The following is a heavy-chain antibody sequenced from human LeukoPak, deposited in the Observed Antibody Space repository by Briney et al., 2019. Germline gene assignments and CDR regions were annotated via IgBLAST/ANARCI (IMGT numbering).Heavy chain of an antibody. CDR2: IYSGGST. D-gene: IGHD4-17*01. J-gene: IGHJ4*02. CDR1: GFTVSSNY. Sequence: GGSLRLSCAASGFTVSSNYMSWVRQAPGKGLEWVSVIYSGGSTYYADSVKGRFTISRDNSKNTLYLQMNSLRAEDTAVYYCASFSGGDYFSPFDYWGQGTLVTVSS. V-gene: IGHV3-66*01. CDR3: ASFSGGDYFSPFDY.